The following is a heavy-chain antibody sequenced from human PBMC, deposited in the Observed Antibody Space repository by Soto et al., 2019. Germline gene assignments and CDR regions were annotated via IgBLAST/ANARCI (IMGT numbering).Heavy chain of an antibody. CDR1: GASISKTSSY. V-gene: IGHV4-39*01. CDR2: INYSGTA. CDR3: VRRVNIPSWYFDL. Sequence: QVALQQSGPGVVRPSETLSLTCSVSGASISKTSSYWGWIRQPPGKGLEWIGSINYSGTAYYSPSLSSRASLSVDTSANQFSLRLMSVTAADTAFYFCVRRVNIPSWYFDLWGREKPVIVSS. D-gene: IGHD2-21*01. J-gene: IGHJ2*01.